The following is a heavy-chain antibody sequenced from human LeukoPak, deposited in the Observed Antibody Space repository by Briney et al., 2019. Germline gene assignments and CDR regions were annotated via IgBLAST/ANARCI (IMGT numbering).Heavy chain of an antibody. CDR3: ARDSGYYGSGASDY. Sequence: ASVKVSCKASGYTFTGYYMHWVRQAPGQGLEWMGWINPNSGGTNYAQKFQGRVTMTWDASTSTVYMELSSLRSEDTAVYYCARDSGYYGSGASDYWGQGTLVTVSS. CDR2: INPNSGGT. J-gene: IGHJ4*02. CDR1: GYTFTGYY. V-gene: IGHV1-2*02. D-gene: IGHD3-10*01.